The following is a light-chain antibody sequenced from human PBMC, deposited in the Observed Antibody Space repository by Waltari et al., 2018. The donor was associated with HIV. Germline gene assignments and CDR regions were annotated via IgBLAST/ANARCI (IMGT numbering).Light chain of an antibody. J-gene: IGKJ2*01. Sequence: IVFTLSPGPLSLSPGERAPLSCRASQTDSSSYLAWYQQKPGQAHRLLIYGGSSRATGIPDRFSGSGSGTDFTLTISRLEPEDFAVYYCQQYGSSPPYTCGQGTKLEIK. CDR1: QTDSSSY. V-gene: IGKV3-20*01. CDR2: GGS. CDR3: QQYGSSPPYT.